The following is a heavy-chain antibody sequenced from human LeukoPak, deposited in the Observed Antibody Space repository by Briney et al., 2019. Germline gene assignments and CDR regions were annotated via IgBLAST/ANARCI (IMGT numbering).Heavy chain of an antibody. CDR2: ITGRGGVT. Sequence: PGGSLRLSCAASGFTFNTYAMTWVRQAPGKGLEWVSSITGRGGVTYYAASVKGRFTISRDNSMDTLYLQMNSLTVEDTAIYYCAKDLYCTGDSCYPEGWFDPWGQGTLVTVSS. V-gene: IGHV3-23*01. CDR1: GFTFNTYA. D-gene: IGHD2-15*01. CDR3: AKDLYCTGDSCYPEGWFDP. J-gene: IGHJ5*02.